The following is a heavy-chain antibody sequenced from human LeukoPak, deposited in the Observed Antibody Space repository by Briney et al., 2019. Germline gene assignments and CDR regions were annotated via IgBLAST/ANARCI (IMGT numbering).Heavy chain of an antibody. J-gene: IGHJ4*02. Sequence: ASVTVSCKASGYTFTSYYMHWVRQAPGQGLEWMGIINPSDGSTSYAQKFQGRVTMTRDTSTNTVYMELSSLRSEDTAVYYCAREGLTTYSSGWSGVDYWGQGTLVTVSS. CDR3: AREGLTTYSSGWSGVDY. CDR1: GYTFTSYY. V-gene: IGHV1-46*01. D-gene: IGHD6-19*01. CDR2: INPSDGST.